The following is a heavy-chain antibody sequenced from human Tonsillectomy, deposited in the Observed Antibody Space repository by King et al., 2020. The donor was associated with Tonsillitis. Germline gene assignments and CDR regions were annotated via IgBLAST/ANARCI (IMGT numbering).Heavy chain of an antibody. CDR2: VFYSGSS. CDR1: GGSINSGGYS. Sequence: VQLQESGPGLVKPSQTLSLTCAVSGGSINSGGYSWNWIRQPPGKGLEWIGYVFYSGSSYYNPSLKSRLAISVDTSKNQFSLKLSSLTAADTAVYYCARENFYYDIDGGAFDIWGQGTMVTVSS. CDR3: ARENFYYDIDGGAFDI. D-gene: IGHD3-22*01. J-gene: IGHJ3*02. V-gene: IGHV4-30-4*07.